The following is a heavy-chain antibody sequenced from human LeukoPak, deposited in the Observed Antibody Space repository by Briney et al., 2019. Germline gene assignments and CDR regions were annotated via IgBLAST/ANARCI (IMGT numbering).Heavy chain of an antibody. CDR1: GFTFSSYA. V-gene: IGHV3-30*04. CDR3: ARDSGCSGGSCYFSYYYYYMDV. CDR2: ISYDGSNK. Sequence: PGGSLRLSCAASGFTFSSYAMHWVRQAPGKGLEWVAVISYDGSNKYYADSVKGRFTISRDNSKNTLYLQMNSLRAEDTAVYYCARDSGCSGGSCYFSYYYYYMDVWGKGTTVTVSS. D-gene: IGHD2-15*01. J-gene: IGHJ6*03.